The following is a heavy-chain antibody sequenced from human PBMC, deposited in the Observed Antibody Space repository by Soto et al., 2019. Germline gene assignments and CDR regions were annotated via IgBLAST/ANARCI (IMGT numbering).Heavy chain of an antibody. D-gene: IGHD6-6*01. Sequence: SVKVSCKASGGTFSSYAISWVRQAPGQGLEWMGGIIPIFGTANYAQKFQGRVTITADKSTSTAYMELSSLRSEDTAVYYCARNIAARPGPYYYYGMDVWSQGTTVTVSS. CDR2: IIPIFGTA. CDR3: ARNIAARPGPYYYYGMDV. V-gene: IGHV1-69*06. CDR1: GGTFSSYA. J-gene: IGHJ6*02.